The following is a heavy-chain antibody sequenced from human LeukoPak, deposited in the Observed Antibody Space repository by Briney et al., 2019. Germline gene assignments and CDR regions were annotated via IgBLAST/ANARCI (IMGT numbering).Heavy chain of an antibody. CDR3: ARHPHDIATDGLSFDY. CDR1: GYSFTSYW. CDR2: IYPGDSDT. Sequence: GESLKISCKGSGYSFTSYWIGWVRQMPGKGLEWMGIIYPGDSDTRYSPSFQGQVTISADKSISTAYLQWSSLQASDTAMYYCARHPHDIATDGLSFDYWGQGTLVTVSS. V-gene: IGHV5-51*01. D-gene: IGHD6-13*01. J-gene: IGHJ4*02.